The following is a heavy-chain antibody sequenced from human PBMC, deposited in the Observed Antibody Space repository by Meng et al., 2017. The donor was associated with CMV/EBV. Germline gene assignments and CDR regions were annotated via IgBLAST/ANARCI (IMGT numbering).Heavy chain of an antibody. Sequence: EVQLVESGGRLIKPGESLRRSCEVSGLNFRDAWMSWVRQAPGKGPEWVALIKSKVDGGTTDYTAPVRGRFIFSRDDSKNTIYLQMNDVKIEDTAIYYCTTGRGGYSAKDYRGHGTLVTVSS. CDR2: IKSKVDGGTT. CDR1: GLNFRDAW. D-gene: IGHD5-18*01. CDR3: TTGRGGYSAKDY. J-gene: IGHJ4*01. V-gene: IGHV3-15*01.